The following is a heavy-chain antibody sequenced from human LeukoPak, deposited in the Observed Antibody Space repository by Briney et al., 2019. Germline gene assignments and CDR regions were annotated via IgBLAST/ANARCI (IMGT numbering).Heavy chain of an antibody. Sequence: GGSLRLSCAASGFTFSTYWMSWVRLAPGKGLEWVAVIWYDASNKYYGDSVKGRFTISRDNSKNTLYLQMNSLRDDDTAVYYCVRGVGVSRFNYLDPWGQGTLVIVSS. J-gene: IGHJ5*02. CDR1: GFTFSTYW. CDR3: VRGVGVSRFNYLDP. CDR2: IWYDASNK. D-gene: IGHD1-7*01. V-gene: IGHV3-33*07.